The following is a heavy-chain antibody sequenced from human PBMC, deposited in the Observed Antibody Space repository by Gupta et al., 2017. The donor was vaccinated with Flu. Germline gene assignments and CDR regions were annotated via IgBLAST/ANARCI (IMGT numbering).Heavy chain of an antibody. CDR2: INPDSGGT. CDR1: GYTFTDDY. Sequence: QVHLVQSGAEVKKPGASVRVSCAASGYTFTDDYLHWVRQAPGQGLEWMGWINPDSGGTFYAQKFQGRVTMTRDTSISTVYMEMNRLRSDDTAVYYCTRAPSIAGWYFDLWGRGTLVTVSS. J-gene: IGHJ2*01. V-gene: IGHV1-2*02. D-gene: IGHD2/OR15-2a*01. CDR3: TRAPSIAGWYFDL.